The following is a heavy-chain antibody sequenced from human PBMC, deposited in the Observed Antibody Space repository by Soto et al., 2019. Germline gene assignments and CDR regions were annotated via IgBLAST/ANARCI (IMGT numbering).Heavy chain of an antibody. CDR3: AKDGVLWFGEQTGDY. Sequence: EVQLLESGGGLVQPGGSLRLSCAASGFTFSSYAMSWVRQAPGKGLEWVSAISGSGGSTYYADPVKGRFTISRDNSKNTLYLQMNSLRAEDTAVYYCAKDGVLWFGEQTGDYWGQGTLVTVSS. CDR1: GFTFSSYA. V-gene: IGHV3-23*01. CDR2: ISGSGGST. J-gene: IGHJ4*02. D-gene: IGHD3-10*01.